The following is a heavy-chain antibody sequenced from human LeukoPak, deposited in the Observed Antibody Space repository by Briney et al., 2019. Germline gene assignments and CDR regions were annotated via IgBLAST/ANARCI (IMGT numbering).Heavy chain of an antibody. D-gene: IGHD3-22*01. CDR3: ARAGSYDSCGYYH. V-gene: IGHV4-59*08. CDR2: IYYSGST. Sequence: SETLSLTCTVSGGSISSYYWSWIRQPPGKGLEWIGYIYYSGSTNYNPSLKSRVTISVDTSKNQFSLKLSSVTAADTAVYYCARAGSYDSCGYYHWGQGTLVTVSS. CDR1: GGSISSYY. J-gene: IGHJ5*02.